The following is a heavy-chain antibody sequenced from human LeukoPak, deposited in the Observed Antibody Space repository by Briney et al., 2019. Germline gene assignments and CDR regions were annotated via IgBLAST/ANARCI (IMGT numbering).Heavy chain of an antibody. V-gene: IGHV3-7*01. CDR1: GFTFSSYW. Sequence: TGGSLRLSCAASGFTFSSYWMSWVRQAPGKGLEWVANIKQDGSEKYYVDSVKGRFTISRDNAKNSLYLQMNSLRAEDTAVYYCARDRRRYYYDSSGTNIDYWGQGTLVTVSS. CDR3: ARDRRRYYYDSSGTNIDY. J-gene: IGHJ4*02. D-gene: IGHD3-22*01. CDR2: IKQDGSEK.